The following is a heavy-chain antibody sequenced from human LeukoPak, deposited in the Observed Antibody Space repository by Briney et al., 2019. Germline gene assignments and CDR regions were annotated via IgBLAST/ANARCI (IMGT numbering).Heavy chain of an antibody. D-gene: IGHD2-2*01. Sequence: ASVKVSCKASGDTFSSYAISWVRQAPGQGLEWMGMVIPILGMANYAQNFQGRVTITADKSTSTAYMELSSLRSEDTAVYYCARAPVVVRAAKRNYYYMDVWGKGTTVTVSS. CDR3: ARAPVVVRAAKRNYYYMDV. J-gene: IGHJ6*03. CDR2: VIPILGMA. V-gene: IGHV1-69*04. CDR1: GDTFSSYA.